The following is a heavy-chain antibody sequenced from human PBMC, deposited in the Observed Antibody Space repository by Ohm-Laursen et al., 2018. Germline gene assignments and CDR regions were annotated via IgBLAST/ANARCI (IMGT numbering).Heavy chain of an antibody. Sequence: ASVKVSCKASGGTFSSYAISWVRQAPGQGLEWMGVINPSDGKTSNAQKFQGRVTMTRDTSTSTVYMELSSLRSEDTAVYYCTRELGGSYNDYWGQGTLVTVSS. D-gene: IGHD1-26*01. CDR2: INPSDGKT. CDR1: GGTFSSYA. J-gene: IGHJ4*02. CDR3: TRELGGSYNDY. V-gene: IGHV1-46*01.